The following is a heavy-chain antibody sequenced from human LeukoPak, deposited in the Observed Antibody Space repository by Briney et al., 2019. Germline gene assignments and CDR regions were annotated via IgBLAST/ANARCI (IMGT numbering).Heavy chain of an antibody. D-gene: IGHD6-19*01. CDR2: ISGSGGST. V-gene: IGHV3-23*01. CDR1: GFTFSSYA. Sequence: GGSLRLSCAASGFTFSSYAMSWLRQAPGKGLEWVSAISGSGGSTYYADSVKGRFTISRDNSKNTLYLQMNSLRAEDTAVYYCAKYSDSYSSGWPPYDYWDQGTLVTVSS. CDR3: AKYSDSYSSGWPPYDY. J-gene: IGHJ4*02.